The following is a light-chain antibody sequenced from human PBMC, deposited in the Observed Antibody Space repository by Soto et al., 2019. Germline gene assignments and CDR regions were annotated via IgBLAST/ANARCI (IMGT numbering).Light chain of an antibody. CDR2: EVS. Sequence: QSVLTQPASVSGSPGNSITISCTGTSSDVGGYNYVSWFQQYPGKAPKLMIYEVSNRPSGVSNRFSGSKSGNTASLTVSGLQAEDEADYYCTSFTSSNTWVFGGGTKLTVL. J-gene: IGLJ3*02. CDR3: TSFTSSNTWV. V-gene: IGLV2-14*01. CDR1: SSDVGGYNY.